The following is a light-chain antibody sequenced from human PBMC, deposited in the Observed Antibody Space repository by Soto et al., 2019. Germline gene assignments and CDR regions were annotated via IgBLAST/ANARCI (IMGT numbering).Light chain of an antibody. CDR1: SSDVGGYNY. CDR2: DVS. J-gene: IGLJ2*01. CDR3: GSHAGSSAV. Sequence: HSALTQPPSASGSPGQSVTISCTGTSSDVGGYNYVSWYQQHPGKAPKVIIYDVSKRPSGVPDRFSGSKSGNTASLTVSGLQTEDEADYYCGSHAGSSAVFGGGTKLTVL. V-gene: IGLV2-8*01.